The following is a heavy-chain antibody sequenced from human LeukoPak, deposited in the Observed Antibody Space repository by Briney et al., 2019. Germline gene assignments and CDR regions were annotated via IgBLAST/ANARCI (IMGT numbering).Heavy chain of an antibody. CDR2: IDWDDDK. J-gene: IGHJ3*02. V-gene: IGHV2-70*04. Sequence: SGPALVKPTQTLTLTCTFSGFSLSTSGMRGSWIRQPPGKALEWLARIDWDDDKFYSTSLKTRLSISKDTSKNQVVLTMTNMDPVDTATYYCARIPRYCSSTSCYNDAFDIWGQGTMVTVSS. CDR1: GFSLSTSGMR. CDR3: ARIPRYCSSTSCYNDAFDI. D-gene: IGHD2-2*02.